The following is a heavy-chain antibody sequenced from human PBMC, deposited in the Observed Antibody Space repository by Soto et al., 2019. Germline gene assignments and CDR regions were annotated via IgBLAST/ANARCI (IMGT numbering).Heavy chain of an antibody. CDR2: ISSNGGST. D-gene: IGHD2-15*01. J-gene: IGHJ4*02. CDR3: ARGAGWFDY. Sequence: PGGSLRLSCAASGFTFSSYAMHWVRQAPGKGLEYVSAISSNGGSTYYADSVKGRFTISRDNSKNTLYLQMGSLRAEDMAVYYCARGAGWFDYWGQGTPVTVSS. CDR1: GFTFSSYA. V-gene: IGHV3-64*02.